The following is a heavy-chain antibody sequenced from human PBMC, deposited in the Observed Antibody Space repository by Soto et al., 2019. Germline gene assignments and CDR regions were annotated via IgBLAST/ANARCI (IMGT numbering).Heavy chain of an antibody. CDR3: ARAGIAARPSYNWFDP. D-gene: IGHD6-6*01. CDR2: MNPDSGNT. CDR1: GYTFTSYD. Sequence: QVQLVQSGAEVKKPGASVKVSCKASGYTFTSYDINWVRQATGQGLEWMGWMNPDSGNTGYAQKFQGRVTMTRNTSISTAYTERSGLRSEDTAVYYWARAGIAARPSYNWFDPWGQGTLVTVSP. V-gene: IGHV1-8*01. J-gene: IGHJ5*02.